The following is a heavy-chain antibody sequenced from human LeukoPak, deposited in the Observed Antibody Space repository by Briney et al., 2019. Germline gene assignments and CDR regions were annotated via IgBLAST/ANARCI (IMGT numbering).Heavy chain of an antibody. CDR3: ARFRSSSSSFDY. J-gene: IGHJ4*02. Sequence: SETLSLTCTVSGGSISSYYWSWIRQPPGKGLEWIGYIYYSGSTNYNPSLKSRVTISVDTSKNQFSLKLSSVTAADTAVYYCARFRSSSSSFDYWGQGTLVTVSS. D-gene: IGHD6-6*01. CDR1: GGSISSYY. CDR2: IYYSGST. V-gene: IGHV4-59*01.